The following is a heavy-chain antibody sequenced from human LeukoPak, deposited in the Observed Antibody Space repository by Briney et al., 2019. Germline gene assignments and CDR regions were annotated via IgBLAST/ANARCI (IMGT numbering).Heavy chain of an antibody. Sequence: SVKVSCKASGGTFSSYAISWVRQAPGQGLEWMGGIIPIFGTANYAQKFQGRVTITADESTSTAYMELSSLRSEDTAVYYCARSIVVVPAARSYYYYGMDVWGQGTTVTVSS. CDR3: ARSIVVVPAARSYYYYGMDV. J-gene: IGHJ6*02. CDR2: IIPIFGTA. D-gene: IGHD2-2*01. V-gene: IGHV1-69*13. CDR1: GGTFSSYA.